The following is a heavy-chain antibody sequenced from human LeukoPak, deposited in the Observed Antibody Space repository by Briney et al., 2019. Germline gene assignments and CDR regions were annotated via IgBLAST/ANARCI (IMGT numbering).Heavy chain of an antibody. D-gene: IGHD2-15*01. Sequence: PSETLSLTCTVSGGSISGYYWSWIRQPPGKGLEWIGEINHSGSTNYNPSLKSRVIISVDTSKNQLSLKLSSVTAADTAVYYCARKGGGRGYGYWGQGTLVTVSS. CDR2: INHSGST. CDR3: ARKGGGRGYGY. J-gene: IGHJ4*02. V-gene: IGHV4-34*01. CDR1: GGSISGYY.